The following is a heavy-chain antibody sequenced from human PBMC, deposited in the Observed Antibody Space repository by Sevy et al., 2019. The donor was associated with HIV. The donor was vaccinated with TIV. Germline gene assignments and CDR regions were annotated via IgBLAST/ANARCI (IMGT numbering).Heavy chain of an antibody. D-gene: IGHD2-8*01. CDR3: AREGCTKPHDY. CDR2: LSFGCGEI. J-gene: IGHJ4*02. V-gene: IGHV3-23*01. CDR1: GFTFSKYS. Sequence: GGSLRLSCAASGFTFSKYSMSWVRQPPGKGLEWVSTLSFGCGEINYADSVKGRFNISRDNSKSSVYLQMNNMRPEYTAVYYGAREGCTKPHDYWGQGTLVTVSS.